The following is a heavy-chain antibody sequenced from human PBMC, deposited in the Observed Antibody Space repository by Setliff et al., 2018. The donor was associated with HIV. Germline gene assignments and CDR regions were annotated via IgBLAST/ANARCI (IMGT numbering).Heavy chain of an antibody. Sequence: ASVKVSCKASGYSFTNYDINWVRQTTGQGLEWMGWMNPKSGKTGYAQKFQGRVTITRNTSIRTVYMDLDSLRSDDAALYYCARGFYDFFYNYYMDVWGKGTTVTVSS. CDR2: MNPKSGKT. J-gene: IGHJ6*03. V-gene: IGHV1-8*03. D-gene: IGHD3-3*01. CDR1: GYSFTNYD. CDR3: ARGFYDFFYNYYMDV.